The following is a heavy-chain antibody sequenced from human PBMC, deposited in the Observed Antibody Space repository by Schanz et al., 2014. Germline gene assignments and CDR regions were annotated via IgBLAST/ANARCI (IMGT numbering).Heavy chain of an antibody. V-gene: IGHV1-2*02. D-gene: IGHD3-10*01. J-gene: IGHJ5*02. Sequence: QVQLVQSGAEVKKPGASVKVSCKASGYTFTVHHMHWVRQAPGQGLEWMGWINPNSVDRNYAQKFQGRVTMTRDTSISTAYMELSRLRSDDTAVYYCAREGTIIRGLTGWFDPWGQGTLVTVSS. CDR3: AREGTIIRGLTGWFDP. CDR2: INPNSVDR. CDR1: GYTFTVHH.